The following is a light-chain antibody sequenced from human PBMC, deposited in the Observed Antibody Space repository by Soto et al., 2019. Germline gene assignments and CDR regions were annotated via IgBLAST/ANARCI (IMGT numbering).Light chain of an antibody. J-gene: IGKJ2*01. CDR2: GAS. CDR3: QQYGSSPPYT. Sequence: EIVLTQSPGTLSLSPGERATLSCRASQSVRSSYLAWYQQKPGQAPRLLIYGASSRATGIPDRFSGSGSGTDFTLTISRLEPEDFAVDYCQQYGSSPPYTFGQGTKLEIK. V-gene: IGKV3-20*01. CDR1: QSVRSSY.